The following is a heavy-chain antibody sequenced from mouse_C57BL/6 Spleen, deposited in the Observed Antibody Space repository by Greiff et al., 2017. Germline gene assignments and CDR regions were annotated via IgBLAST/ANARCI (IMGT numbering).Heavy chain of an antibody. V-gene: IGHV1-80*01. J-gene: IGHJ4*01. Sequence: VKLVESGAELVKPGASVKISCKASGYAFSSYWMNWVKQRPGKGLEWIGQIYPGDGDTNYNGKFKGKATLTADKSSSTAYMQLSSLTSEDSAVYFCAKGGHYYAMDYWGQGTSVTVSS. CDR1: GYAFSSYW. D-gene: IGHD1-1*02. CDR2: IYPGDGDT. CDR3: AKGGHYYAMDY.